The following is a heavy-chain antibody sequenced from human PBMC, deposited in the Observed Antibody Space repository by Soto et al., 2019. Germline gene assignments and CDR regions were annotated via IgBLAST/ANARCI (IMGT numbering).Heavy chain of an antibody. D-gene: IGHD6-19*01. J-gene: IGHJ4*02. V-gene: IGHV3-30*18. CDR2: ISYDGSNK. CDR1: GFTFSSYG. Sequence: QVQLVESGGGVVQPGRSLRLSCAASGFTFSSYGMHWVRQAPGKGLEWVAVISYDGSNKYYADSVKGRFTISRDNSKNTLYLQMNSLRAEDTAVYYCAKGSPSSGCPDYWGQGTLVTVSS. CDR3: AKGSPSSGCPDY.